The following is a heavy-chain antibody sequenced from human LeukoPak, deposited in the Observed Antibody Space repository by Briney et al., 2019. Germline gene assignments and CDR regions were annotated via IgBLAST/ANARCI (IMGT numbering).Heavy chain of an antibody. Sequence: GGSLRLSCAAYGFTFSYHSMNWVRQAPGKGLEWISYISRSGDTIYYADSVKGRFTISRDNADSSLYLQMNSLRDEDTAVYYCARGLSSSSGYFDYWGQGTLVTVSS. J-gene: IGHJ4*02. CDR2: ISRSGDTI. CDR1: GFTFSYHS. D-gene: IGHD6-6*01. V-gene: IGHV3-48*02. CDR3: ARGLSSSSGYFDY.